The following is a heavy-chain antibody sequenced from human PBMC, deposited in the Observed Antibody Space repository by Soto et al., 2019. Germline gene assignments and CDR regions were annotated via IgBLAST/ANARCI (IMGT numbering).Heavy chain of an antibody. Sequence: QVQLVQSGAEVKKPGASVKVSCKASGYTFTSYGISWVRQAPGQGLEWMGWISAYNGNTNYAQKLQGRVTMTTDTSTRTAYMELRRLRSNDTAVYYCARVRNYGDSNWFEPWGQGTLVTVSS. CDR3: ARVRNYGDSNWFEP. CDR2: ISAYNGNT. J-gene: IGHJ5*02. CDR1: GYTFTSYG. V-gene: IGHV1-18*01. D-gene: IGHD4-17*01.